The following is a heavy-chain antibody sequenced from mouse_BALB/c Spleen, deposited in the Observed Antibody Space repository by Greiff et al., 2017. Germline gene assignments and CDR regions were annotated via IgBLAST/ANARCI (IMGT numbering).Heavy chain of an antibody. CDR1: GFTFNTYA. D-gene: IGHD2-1*01. CDR3: VRLLWSYWYFDV. CDR2: IRSKSNNYAT. Sequence: EVKLQESGGGLVQPKGSLKLSCAASGFTFNTYAMNWVRQAPGKGLEWVARIRSKSNNYATYYADSVKDRFTISRDDSQSMLYLQMNNLKTEDTAMYYCVRLLWSYWYFDVWGAGTTVTVSS. J-gene: IGHJ1*01. V-gene: IGHV10-1*02.